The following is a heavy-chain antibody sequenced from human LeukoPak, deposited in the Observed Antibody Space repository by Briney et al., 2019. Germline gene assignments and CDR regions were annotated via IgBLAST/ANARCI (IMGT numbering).Heavy chain of an antibody. V-gene: IGHV4-31*03. D-gene: IGHD4-17*01. J-gene: IGHJ3*02. CDR2: IYYSGST. CDR3: ARAVTMAREASDAFDI. CDR1: GGSISSGGYY. Sequence: SETLSLTCTVSGGSISSGGYYWSWIRQHPGKGLEWIGYIYYSGSTYYNPSLKSRVTISVDTSKNQFSLKLSSVTAADTAVYYCARAVTMAREASDAFDIWGQGTMVTVSS.